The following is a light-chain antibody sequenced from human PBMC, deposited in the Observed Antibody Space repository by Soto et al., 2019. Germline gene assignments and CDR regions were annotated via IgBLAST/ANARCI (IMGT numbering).Light chain of an antibody. CDR2: GAT. Sequence: EIVLTQSPGTLSLSPGERATLSCRASQSFSSNYLAWYQQKPGQAPRILIYGATTRATGIPDRFSGSESGTDFTLTISRLEPEDSAVYYCLQCSSVWTFGQGTKV. J-gene: IGKJ1*01. CDR3: LQCSSVWT. V-gene: IGKV3-20*01. CDR1: QSFSSNY.